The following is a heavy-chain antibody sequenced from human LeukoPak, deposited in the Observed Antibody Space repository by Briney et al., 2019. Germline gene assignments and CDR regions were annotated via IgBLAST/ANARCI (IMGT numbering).Heavy chain of an antibody. D-gene: IGHD5-12*01. CDR1: GDSISSST. V-gene: IGHV3-21*01. Sequence: ETLSLTCTVSGDSISSSTYYWGWIRQPPGKGLEWVSSISSSSSYIYYADSVKGRFTISRDNAKNSLYLQMNSLRAEDTAVYYCAREWPRYWGQGTLVTVSS. CDR2: ISSSSSYI. J-gene: IGHJ4*02. CDR3: AREWPRY.